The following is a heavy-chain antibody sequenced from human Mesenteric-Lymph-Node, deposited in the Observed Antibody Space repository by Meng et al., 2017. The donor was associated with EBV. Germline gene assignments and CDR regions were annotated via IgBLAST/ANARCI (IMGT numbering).Heavy chain of an antibody. CDR3: ARFQRFGDFD. Sequence: QVQLREPGPGLVKRSGTLSLPCAVSGASISSDNWWSWVRQPPGKGLEWIGEIYHSGSTNYNPSLKSRVTISVDKSKRQFSLKLTSVTAADTAVYHCARFQRFGDFDWGQGTLVTVSS. J-gene: IGHJ4*02. V-gene: IGHV4-4*02. CDR2: IYHSGST. CDR1: GASISSDNW. D-gene: IGHD3-10*01.